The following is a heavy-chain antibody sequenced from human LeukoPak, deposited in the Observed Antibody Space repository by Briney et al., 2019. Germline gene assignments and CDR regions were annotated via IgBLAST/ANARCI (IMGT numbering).Heavy chain of an antibody. CDR1: GGSINSATYY. CDR3: ARVDCGIQGTFDI. J-gene: IGHJ3*02. V-gene: IGHV4-61*02. CDR2: IYTSGST. D-gene: IGHD2-21*01. Sequence: SQTLSLTCTVSGGSINSATYYWNWIRQPAGKGLEWIGRIYTSGSTNYNPSLKSRVTISVDTSMNQLSLRLSSVTAADTAVYYCARVDCGIQGTFDIWGQGTMVTVSS.